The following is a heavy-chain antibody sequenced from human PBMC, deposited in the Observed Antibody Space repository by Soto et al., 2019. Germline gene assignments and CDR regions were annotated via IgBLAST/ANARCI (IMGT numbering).Heavy chain of an antibody. V-gene: IGHV3-30*18. Sequence: QVQLVESGGGVVQPGRSLRLSSAASGFTFSSYGMHWVRQAPGKGLEWVAVISYDGSNKYYADSVKGRFTISRDNSKNTLYLQMSSLRAEDTAVYYCAKDVLRFLEWLAFYGMDVWGQGTTVTGSS. CDR1: GFTFSSYG. D-gene: IGHD3-3*01. CDR3: AKDVLRFLEWLAFYGMDV. CDR2: ISYDGSNK. J-gene: IGHJ6*02.